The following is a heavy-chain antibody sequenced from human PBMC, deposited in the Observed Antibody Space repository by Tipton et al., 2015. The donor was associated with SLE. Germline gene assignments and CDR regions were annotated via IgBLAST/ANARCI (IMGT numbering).Heavy chain of an antibody. CDR3: ARHTIHFGESQSNFFDP. CDR1: GGSIDGHY. D-gene: IGHD3-10*01. V-gene: IGHV4-59*08. Sequence: TLSLTCTVAGGSIDGHYWSWFRQPPGKGLEWIGYIYYSGSTDYNPSLTSRLTVSVDTSKNQFSLRLNSVTASDTAFYYCARHTIHFGESQSNFFDPWGQGTLVTVSS. CDR2: IYYSGST. J-gene: IGHJ5*02.